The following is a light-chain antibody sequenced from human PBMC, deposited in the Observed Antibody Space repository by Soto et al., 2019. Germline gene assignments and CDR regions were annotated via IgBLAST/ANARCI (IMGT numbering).Light chain of an antibody. CDR3: QQYYSYPRT. CDR2: DAS. V-gene: IGKV1-13*02. Sequence: AIHMTQSPSSLSASVGYIFTLTCQASHDIRDHLNWYQQKQGKAPKLLIYDASSLESGVPSRLRGSGYGTELTITISCMQSEDFETYYCQQYYSYPRTFGQGTKVDI. CDR1: HDIRDH. J-gene: IGKJ1*01.